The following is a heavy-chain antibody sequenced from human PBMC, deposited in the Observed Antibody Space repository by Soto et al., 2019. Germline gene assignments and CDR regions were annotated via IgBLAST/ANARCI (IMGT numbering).Heavy chain of an antibody. CDR2: ISAHNGNT. CDR1: GYGLTTYG. J-gene: IGHJ4*02. V-gene: IGHV1-18*01. D-gene: IGHD1-1*01. Sequence: QVHLVQSGAEVKKPGASVKVSCKGSGYGLTTYGITWVRQAPGQGLEWMAWISAHNGNTNYAQKLQGRVTVTRDTSTSTAYMELRSLRSDDTAVSYCARGRYGDHWGQGALVTVSS. CDR3: ARGRYGDH.